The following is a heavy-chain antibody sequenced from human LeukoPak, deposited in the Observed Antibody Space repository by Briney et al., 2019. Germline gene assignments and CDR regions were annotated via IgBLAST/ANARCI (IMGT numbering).Heavy chain of an antibody. CDR3: ARSKGDYGSGSLGY. CDR1: GGPISSGNYY. Sequence: TLSLTCTVSGGPISSGNYYWNWIRQPAGKGLEWIGRVHSSGSTNHNPSLKSRVTISRDTSKNQFSVIVSSVSAADTAIYFCARSKGDYGSGSLGYWGQGILVTVSS. CDR2: VHSSGST. J-gene: IGHJ4*02. V-gene: IGHV4-61*02. D-gene: IGHD3-10*01.